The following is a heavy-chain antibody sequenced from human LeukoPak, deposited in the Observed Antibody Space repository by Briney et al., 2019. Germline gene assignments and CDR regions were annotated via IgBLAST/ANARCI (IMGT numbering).Heavy chain of an antibody. V-gene: IGHV4-59*08. CDR1: GGSISSYY. J-gene: IGHJ4*02. D-gene: IGHD6-6*01. CDR3: ARHIHHSSSSPSFDY. Sequence: SETLSLTCTVSGGSISSYYWSWIRQPPGKGLEWIGYIYYSGSTNYNPSLKSRVTISVDTSKNQFSLKLSSVTAADTAVYYCARHIHHSSSSPSFDYWGQGTLVTVSS. CDR2: IYYSGST.